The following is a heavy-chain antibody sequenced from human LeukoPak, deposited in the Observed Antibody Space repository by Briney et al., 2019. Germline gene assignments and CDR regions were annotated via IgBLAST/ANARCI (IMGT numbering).Heavy chain of an antibody. V-gene: IGHV4-59*08. CDR3: ANHIAAASDFQH. J-gene: IGHJ1*01. Sequence: ASETLSLTCTVSGGSMRSQNWSWIRQPPRKGLEWVCYIHYSGSTNYNPSLKRRVIISVDTSKNKISLKLNSVTAADTAAYYCANHIAAASDFQHWGQGTMVTVSS. D-gene: IGHD6-13*01. CDR1: GGSMRSQN. CDR2: IHYSGST.